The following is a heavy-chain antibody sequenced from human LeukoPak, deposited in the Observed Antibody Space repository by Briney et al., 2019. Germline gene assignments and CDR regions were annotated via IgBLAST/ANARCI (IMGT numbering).Heavy chain of an antibody. CDR1: GFTFSSYD. CDR2: TSSSSSTI. Sequence: GGSLRLTCAASGFTFSSYDMSWVRQAPGKGLEWVSYTSSSSSTIYYADSVKSRFTISRDNAKNSLYLQMNSLRAEDTAVYYCARLRYYGMDVWGQGTTVTVSS. CDR3: ARLRYYGMDV. J-gene: IGHJ6*02. V-gene: IGHV3-48*04.